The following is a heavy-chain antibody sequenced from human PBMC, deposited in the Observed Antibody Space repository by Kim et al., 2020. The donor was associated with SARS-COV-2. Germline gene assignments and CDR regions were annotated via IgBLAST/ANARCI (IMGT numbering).Heavy chain of an antibody. Sequence: SETLSLTCTVSGGSVSSGSYYWSWIRQPPGKGLEWIGYIYYSGSTNYNPSLKSRVTISVDTSKNQFSLKLSSVTAADTAVYYCARDGGQLLVWGQGTLVTVSS. D-gene: IGHD2-2*01. V-gene: IGHV4-61*01. CDR2: IYYSGST. CDR3: ARDGGQLLV. CDR1: GGSVSSGSYY. J-gene: IGHJ4*02.